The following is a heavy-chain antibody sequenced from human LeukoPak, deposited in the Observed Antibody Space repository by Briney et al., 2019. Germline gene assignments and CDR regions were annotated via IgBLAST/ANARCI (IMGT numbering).Heavy chain of an antibody. CDR2: IQFDESSK. J-gene: IGHJ4*02. CDR1: GFNFRTYG. D-gene: IGHD3-22*01. CDR3: TKEDGTVVVSTFGD. V-gene: IGHV3-30*02. Sequence: GGSLRLSCAASGFNFRTYGMHWVRQAPGKGLEWVAFIQFDESSKNYADSVKGRFTISRDNSKNTVYLQVNSLRAEDTAVYYCTKEDGTVVVSTFGDWGQGTLVTVSS.